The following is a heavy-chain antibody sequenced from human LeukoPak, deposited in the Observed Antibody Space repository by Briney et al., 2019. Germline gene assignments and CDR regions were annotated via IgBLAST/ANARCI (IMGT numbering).Heavy chain of an antibody. CDR3: ARSRIYCSSTSCFPDCFDY. Sequence: SETLSLTCTVSGGSISSSSYYWGWIRQPPGKGLEWIGSIYYSGSTYYNPSLKSRVTISVDTSKNQFSLKLSSVTGADTAVYYCARSRIYCSSTSCFPDCFDYWGQGTLVTVSS. CDR2: IYYSGST. V-gene: IGHV4-39*01. CDR1: GGSISSSSYY. D-gene: IGHD2-2*01. J-gene: IGHJ4*02.